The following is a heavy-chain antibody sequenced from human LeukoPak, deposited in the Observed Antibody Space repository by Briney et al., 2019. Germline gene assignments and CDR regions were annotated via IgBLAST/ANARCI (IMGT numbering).Heavy chain of an antibody. D-gene: IGHD3-9*01. J-gene: IGHJ4*02. CDR3: ARGVGYDILTGYYEGY. CDR1: GGSISSSSYY. Sequence: SETLSLTCTVSGGSISSSSYYWGWIRQPPGKGLDWIGIINYRGNTYYNPSLKSRVTISVDTSNNQCSLKLSSVTAADTAVYYCARGVGYDILTGYYEGYWGQGTLVTVSS. V-gene: IGHV4-39*01. CDR2: INYRGNT.